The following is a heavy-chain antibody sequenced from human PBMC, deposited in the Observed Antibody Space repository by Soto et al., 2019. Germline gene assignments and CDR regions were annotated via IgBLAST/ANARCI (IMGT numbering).Heavy chain of an antibody. D-gene: IGHD3-22*01. J-gene: IGHJ4*02. Sequence: GGSLRLSCAASGLTFSSYSMNWVRQSPGKGLEWVSYISSSSSTIYYADSVKGRFTISRDNAKNSLYLQMNSLRDEDTAVYYCARDLTYYYDSSGYFKAYYFDYWGQGT. CDR3: ARDLTYYYDSSGYFKAYYFDY. V-gene: IGHV3-48*02. CDR1: GLTFSSYS. CDR2: ISSSSSTI.